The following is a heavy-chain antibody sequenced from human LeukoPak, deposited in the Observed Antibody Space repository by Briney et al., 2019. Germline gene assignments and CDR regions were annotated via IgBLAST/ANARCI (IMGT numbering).Heavy chain of an antibody. CDR3: ARGSIAVAGIDY. Sequence: PGGSLRLSCAASGFTFSDTWMHWVRQVPGKGLVWVSRIRSDGSDARYAESVKGRFTISRDNAKNSLYLQMNSLRAEDTAVYYCARGSIAVAGIDYWGQGTLVTVSS. J-gene: IGHJ4*02. D-gene: IGHD6-19*01. V-gene: IGHV3-74*01. CDR1: GFTFSDTW. CDR2: IRSDGSDA.